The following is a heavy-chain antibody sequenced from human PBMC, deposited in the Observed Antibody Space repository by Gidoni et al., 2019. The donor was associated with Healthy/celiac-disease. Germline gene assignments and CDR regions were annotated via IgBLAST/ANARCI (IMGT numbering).Heavy chain of an antibody. CDR1: GSTFSDHY. D-gene: IGHD6-13*01. CDR3: AREYSSSWLGRQAFDI. CDR2: TRNKANSYTT. Sequence: EVQLVESGGGLVQPGGSLRLSCAASGSTFSDHYMDWVRQAPGKGLEWVGRTRNKANSYTTEYAASVKGRFTISRDDSKNSLYLQMNSLKTEDTAVYYCAREYSSSWLGRQAFDIWGQGTMVTVSS. J-gene: IGHJ3*02. V-gene: IGHV3-72*01.